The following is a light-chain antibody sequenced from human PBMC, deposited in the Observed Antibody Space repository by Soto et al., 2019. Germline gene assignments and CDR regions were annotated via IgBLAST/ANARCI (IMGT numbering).Light chain of an antibody. V-gene: IGKV3-20*01. CDR1: QIVSSNY. Sequence: EMVLTQSPGTLSLSPGERATLSCRTSQIVSSNYLAWYQQKPGQAPRLLIYGASSRVTGIPDRFRGSGSGTDFTLTISRLEPEDFAVYYCQQYGRSPRTFGQGTKVEIK. J-gene: IGKJ1*01. CDR2: GAS. CDR3: QQYGRSPRT.